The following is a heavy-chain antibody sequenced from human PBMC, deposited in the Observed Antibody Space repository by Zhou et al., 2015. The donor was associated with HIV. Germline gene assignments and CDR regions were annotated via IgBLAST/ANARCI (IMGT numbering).Heavy chain of an antibody. CDR1: GGTFSGSD. D-gene: IGHD6-6*01. CDR3: ARDRGGAARPDWRYFDL. J-gene: IGHJ2*01. V-gene: IGHV1-69*17. CDR2: ITPMFEID. Sequence: LVQSGTEVRKPGSSVKVSCKASGGTFSGSDISWVRQAPGQGLEWMGGITPMFEIDKYAQKFRTRLIITVDKSTSTAYMELSSLTSEDTAVYYCARDRGGAARPDWRYFDLWGRGTQVTVSS.